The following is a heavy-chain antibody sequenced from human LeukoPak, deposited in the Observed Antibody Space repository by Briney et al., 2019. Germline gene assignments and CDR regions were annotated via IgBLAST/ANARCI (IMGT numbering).Heavy chain of an antibody. Sequence: GGSLRLSCAASGFTFSTYAMSWVRQAQGKGLEWVSGISGSGGTTYYADSVKGRFTISRDNSKNTLYLQMNSLRAEDTAVYYCAKRVYVGGGYNFDYWGQGTLVTVSS. D-gene: IGHD5-24*01. CDR2: ISGSGGTT. J-gene: IGHJ4*02. V-gene: IGHV3-23*01. CDR3: AKRVYVGGGYNFDY. CDR1: GFTFSTYA.